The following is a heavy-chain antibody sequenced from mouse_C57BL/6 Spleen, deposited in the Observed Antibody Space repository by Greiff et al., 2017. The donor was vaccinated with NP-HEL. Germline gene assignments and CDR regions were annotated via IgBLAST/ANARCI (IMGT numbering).Heavy chain of an antibody. D-gene: IGHD1-1*01. J-gene: IGHJ1*03. Sequence: EVQRVESGGDLVKPGGSLKLSCAASGFTFSSYGMSWVRQTPDKRLEWVATISSGGSYTYYPDSVKGRFTISRDNAKNTLYLQMSSLKSEDTAMYYCARQTAVYYGSSYWYFDVWGTGTTVTVSS. CDR1: GFTFSSYG. CDR2: ISSGGSYT. V-gene: IGHV5-6*01. CDR3: ARQTAVYYGSSYWYFDV.